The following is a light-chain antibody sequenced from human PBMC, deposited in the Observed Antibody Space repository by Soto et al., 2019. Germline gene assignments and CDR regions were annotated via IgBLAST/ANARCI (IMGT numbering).Light chain of an antibody. Sequence: QSALTQPRSVSGSPGQSVTVPCIGTSSDVGDYNSVSWYQQHPGKAPKLMIYDVSKRPSGVPDRFSGSKSGNTASLTISGLQAEDEADYYCCSYVGGYSYVFGIGTKVTV. CDR1: SSDVGDYNS. V-gene: IGLV2-11*01. CDR3: CSYVGGYSYV. CDR2: DVS. J-gene: IGLJ1*01.